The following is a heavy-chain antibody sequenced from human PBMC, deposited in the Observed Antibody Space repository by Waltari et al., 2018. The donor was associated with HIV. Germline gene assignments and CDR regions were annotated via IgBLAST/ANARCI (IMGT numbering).Heavy chain of an antibody. D-gene: IGHD5-12*01. Sequence: QVQLVESGGGVVQPGRSMRLSCAASGFTLSSYAMHWVRQAPGKGLEWVAVISYDGSNKYYADSVKGRFTISRDNSKNTLYLQMNSLRAEDTAVYYCAIPGGSRWLQLANFDYWGQGTLVTVSS. CDR2: ISYDGSNK. CDR1: GFTLSSYA. CDR3: AIPGGSRWLQLANFDY. J-gene: IGHJ4*02. V-gene: IGHV3-30*04.